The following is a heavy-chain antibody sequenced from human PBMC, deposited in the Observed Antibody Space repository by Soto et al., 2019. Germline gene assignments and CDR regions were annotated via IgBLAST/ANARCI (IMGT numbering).Heavy chain of an antibody. D-gene: IGHD3-10*01. CDR3: ARDLNYYGSGSDAYYYYGMDV. V-gene: IGHV3-33*01. CDR2: IWYDGSNK. Sequence: QVQLVESGGGVVQPGRSLRLSCAASGFTFSSYGMHWVRQAPGKGLEWVAVIWYDGSNKYYADSVKGRFTISRDNSKNTLDLQLNSLRAEDTAVYYCARDLNYYGSGSDAYYYYGMDVWGQGTTVTVSS. CDR1: GFTFSSYG. J-gene: IGHJ6*02.